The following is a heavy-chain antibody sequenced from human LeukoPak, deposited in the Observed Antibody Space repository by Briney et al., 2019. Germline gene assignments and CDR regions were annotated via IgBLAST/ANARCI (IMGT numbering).Heavy chain of an antibody. Sequence: SETLSLTCTVSVRPIRSGDDYWSSIRQPPGEGLEWNEYIYYTGSTYYNPSLKSRVTISVDTSKNQFSLKLSSVTAADTAVYYCASSRRYYYDSSGYYAFDIWGQGTMVTVSS. CDR1: VRPIRSGDDY. CDR2: IYYTGST. D-gene: IGHD3-22*01. J-gene: IGHJ3*02. V-gene: IGHV4-30-4*08. CDR3: ASSRRYYYDSSGYYAFDI.